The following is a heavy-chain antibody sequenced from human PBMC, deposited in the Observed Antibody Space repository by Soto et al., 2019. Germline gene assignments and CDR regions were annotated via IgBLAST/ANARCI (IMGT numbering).Heavy chain of an antibody. CDR2: INPSGGST. CDR1: GYTFTSYY. D-gene: IGHD1-7*01. CDR3: ARVRGMITGTSDFDY. J-gene: IGHJ4*02. V-gene: IGHV1-46*01. Sequence: QVQLVQSGAEVKKPGASVKVSCKASGYTFTSYYMHWVRQAPGQGLEWMGIINPSGGSTSYAQKFQGRVTMTRDTYTSTVYMELSSLRSEDTAVYYCARVRGMITGTSDFDYWGQGTLVTVSS.